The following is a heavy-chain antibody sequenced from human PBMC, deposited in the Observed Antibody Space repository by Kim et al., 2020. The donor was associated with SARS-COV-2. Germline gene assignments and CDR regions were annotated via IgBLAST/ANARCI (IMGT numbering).Heavy chain of an antibody. CDR3: ARGIAADPRNFDDY. CDR1: GYTFTSYG. Sequence: ASVKVSCKASGYTFTSYGISWVRQAPGQGLEWMGWISAYNGNTNYAQKLPGRVTMTTDTSTSTAYMELRSLRSDDTAVYYCARGIAADPRNFDDYWGQGTLVTVSS. D-gene: IGHD6-13*01. V-gene: IGHV1-18*01. CDR2: ISAYNGNT. J-gene: IGHJ4*02.